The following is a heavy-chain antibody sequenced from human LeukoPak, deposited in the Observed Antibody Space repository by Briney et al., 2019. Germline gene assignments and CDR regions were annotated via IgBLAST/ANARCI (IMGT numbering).Heavy chain of an antibody. D-gene: IGHD2-2*01. Sequence: GGSLRLSCAASGFTFSSYAMSWVRQAPGKGLEWVSAISGSGGSTYYADSVKGQFTISRDNSKNTLYLQMNSLRAEDTAVYYCAKSAMKGYCSSTSCYPNWFDPWGQGTLVTVSS. J-gene: IGHJ5*02. CDR1: GFTFSSYA. V-gene: IGHV3-23*01. CDR3: AKSAMKGYCSSTSCYPNWFDP. CDR2: ISGSGGST.